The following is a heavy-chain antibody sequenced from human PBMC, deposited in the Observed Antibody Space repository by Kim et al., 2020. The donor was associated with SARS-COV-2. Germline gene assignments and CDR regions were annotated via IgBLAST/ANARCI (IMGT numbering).Heavy chain of an antibody. D-gene: IGHD3-10*01. Sequence: GGSLRLSCAVSGFTFSNYWMNWVRLAPGKGLEWVANIKEDGSERHYVDSVKGRFTISRDNARDSLYLQMSSLTAGDTAVYYCVRNYGVYYFDYWGQGTLVTVSS. J-gene: IGHJ4*02. CDR3: VRNYGVYYFDY. CDR2: IKEDGSER. V-gene: IGHV3-7*01. CDR1: GFTFSNYW.